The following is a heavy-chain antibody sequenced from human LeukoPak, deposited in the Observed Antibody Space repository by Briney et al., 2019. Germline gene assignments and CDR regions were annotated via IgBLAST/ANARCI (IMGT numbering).Heavy chain of an antibody. Sequence: GASVKVSCKASGYTFSSYDISWVRQAPGQGLEWMGWTSGYSGNTNYAQKVQGRVTMTTDTSTSTAYMELGSLRSDDTAVYYCARSAYDYAPDPWGQGTLVTVSS. CDR2: TSGYSGNT. J-gene: IGHJ5*02. CDR1: GYTFSSYD. V-gene: IGHV1-18*01. CDR3: ARSAYDYAPDP. D-gene: IGHD3-16*01.